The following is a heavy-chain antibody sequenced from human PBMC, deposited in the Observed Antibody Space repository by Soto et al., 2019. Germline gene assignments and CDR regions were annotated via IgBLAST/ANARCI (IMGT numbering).Heavy chain of an antibody. CDR2: ISAYNGST. J-gene: IGHJ4*02. CDR1: GYTFTSYG. CDR3: ARTYSSGWYGF. Sequence: ASVKVSCKASGYTFTSYGISWVRQAPGQGLEWMGWISAYNGSTSYAQKFQGRVTMTRDTSTSTVYMELSSLRSEDTAVYYCARTYSSGWYGFWGQGTLVTVSS. D-gene: IGHD6-19*01. V-gene: IGHV1-18*01.